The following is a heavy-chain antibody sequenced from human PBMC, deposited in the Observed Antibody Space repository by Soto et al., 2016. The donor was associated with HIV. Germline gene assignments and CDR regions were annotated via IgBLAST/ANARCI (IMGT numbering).Heavy chain of an antibody. D-gene: IGHD6-19*01. CDR1: GFTVNDKY. J-gene: IGHJ6*02. CDR3: ASHTSGWLGDYYFGMDV. V-gene: IGHV3-66*04. CDR2: IYVDGNT. Sequence: EVQLVESGGGLVQPGGSLRLSCAASGFTVNDKYMTWVRQAPGKGLEWVSAIYVDGNTYHADSVKGRFTISRDISKNTVYLQMTSLRAEDSAMYYCASHTSGWLGDYYFGMDVWGQGTTVTVSS.